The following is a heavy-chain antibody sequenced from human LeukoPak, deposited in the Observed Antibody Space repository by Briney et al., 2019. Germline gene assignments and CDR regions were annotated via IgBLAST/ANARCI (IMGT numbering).Heavy chain of an antibody. CDR1: RYTFTSYY. J-gene: IGHJ4*02. D-gene: IGHD2-2*01. CDR2: INPSGGST. V-gene: IGHV1-46*01. CDR3: ARALPGAYCGTTTCFSDH. Sequence: GASVKVSCKASRYTFTSYYMHWVRQAPGQGLEWMGIINPSGGSTSYAQKFQGRVTMTRDTSTSTVYMELSSLRSDDTAVYYCARALPGAYCGTTTCFSDHWGQGTLVTVSS.